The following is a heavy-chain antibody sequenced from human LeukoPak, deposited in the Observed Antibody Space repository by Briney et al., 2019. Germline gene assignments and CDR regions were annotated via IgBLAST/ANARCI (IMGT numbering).Heavy chain of an antibody. J-gene: IGHJ6*03. CDR1: GGSFSVYY. Sequence: SETLSLTCAVYGGSFSVYYWSWIRQPPGKGLEWIGEINHSGSTNYNPSLKSRVTISVDTSNNHFSLKLSSVTAADTAVYYCTRAASSGPLFTYHMDVWGKGTTVTVSS. V-gene: IGHV4-34*01. CDR3: TRAASSGPLFTYHMDV. D-gene: IGHD3-22*01. CDR2: INHSGST.